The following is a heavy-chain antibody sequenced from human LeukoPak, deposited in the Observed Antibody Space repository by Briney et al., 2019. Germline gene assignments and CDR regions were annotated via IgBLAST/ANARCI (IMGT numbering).Heavy chain of an antibody. CDR3: ARSVITSPLTYSYYYHMDV. Sequence: SETLSLTCVVYGGSFSDYYWSWIRQPPGKGLEWIGEINHSGSTNYNPSLTSRVTISVDTSKNHFSLKLTSVTAADTAVYYCARSVITSPLTYSYYYHMDVWGKGTTVTVSS. D-gene: IGHD3-16*01. V-gene: IGHV4-34*01. J-gene: IGHJ6*03. CDR1: GGSFSDYY. CDR2: INHSGST.